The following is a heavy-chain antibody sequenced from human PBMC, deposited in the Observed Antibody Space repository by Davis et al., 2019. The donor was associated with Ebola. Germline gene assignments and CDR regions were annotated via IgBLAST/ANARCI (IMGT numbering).Heavy chain of an antibody. CDR1: GGPISSGDYY. D-gene: IGHD6-19*01. Sequence: SETLSLTCSVSGGPISSGDYYWSWIRQPPGKGLEWIGYSCYSEGTFYNPSLRSRVSVSLDTSKNQFSLMVTSVTAADTAVYYCASIGRSGWYPRDYWGQGTLVTVSS. CDR2: SCYSEGT. CDR3: ASIGRSGWYPRDY. V-gene: IGHV4-30-4*01. J-gene: IGHJ4*02.